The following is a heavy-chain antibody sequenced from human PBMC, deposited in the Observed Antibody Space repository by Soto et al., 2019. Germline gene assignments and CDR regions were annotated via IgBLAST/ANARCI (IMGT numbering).Heavy chain of an antibody. D-gene: IGHD1-26*01. V-gene: IGHV1-2*02. CDR2: INPNSGGT. CDR3: ARAPRIVGATTDAFDI. CDR1: GYTFTGYY. J-gene: IGHJ3*02. Sequence: ASVKVYCKASGYTFTGYYMHWVRQAPGQGLEWMGWINPNSGGTNYAQKFQGRVTMTRDTSISTAYMELSRLRSDDTAVYYCARAPRIVGATTDAFDIWGQGTMVTVSS.